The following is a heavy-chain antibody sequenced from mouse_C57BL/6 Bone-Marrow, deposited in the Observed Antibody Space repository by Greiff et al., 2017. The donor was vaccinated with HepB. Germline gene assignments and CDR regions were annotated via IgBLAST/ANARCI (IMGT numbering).Heavy chain of an antibody. D-gene: IGHD1-1*01. J-gene: IGHJ1*03. CDR3: ARPIRYGSSYGYFDV. CDR1: GFTFSDYG. Sequence: EVKVEESGGGLVKPGGSLKLSCAASGFTFSDYGMHWVRQAPEKGLEWVAYISSGSSTIYYADTVKGRFTISRDNAKNTLFLQMTSLRSEDTAMYYCARPIRYGSSYGYFDVWGTGTTVTVSS. V-gene: IGHV5-17*01. CDR2: ISSGSSTI.